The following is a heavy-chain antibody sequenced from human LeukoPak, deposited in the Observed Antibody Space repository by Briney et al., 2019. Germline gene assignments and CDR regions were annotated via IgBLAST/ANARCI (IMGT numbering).Heavy chain of an antibody. D-gene: IGHD6-19*01. CDR1: GFTVSSNY. J-gene: IGHJ4*02. CDR3: ARVRSDSIGWYECDQ. V-gene: IGHV3-53*01. CDR2: IYSGGST. Sequence: PGGSLRLSCAASGFTVSSNYMGWVRQVSGKGLEWVSVIYSGGSTNYADSVKGRFTIYRDDSKNTLYLQMNSLRAEDTAVYYCARVRSDSIGWYECDQWGQGTLVSVSS.